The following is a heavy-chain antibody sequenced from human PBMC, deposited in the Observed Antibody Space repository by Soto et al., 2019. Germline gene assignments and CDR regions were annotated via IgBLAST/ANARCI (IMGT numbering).Heavy chain of an antibody. V-gene: IGHV1-18*01. J-gene: IGHJ4*02. D-gene: IGHD3-22*01. CDR3: ARWAYYQQSSGFFDY. CDR1: GYSFSDYG. Sequence: QVHLVQSGSEVKKPGASVKVSCKTSGYSFSDYGISWVRQAPGQGLEWMGWISAFNGNTKYEKKLQARVTMTTDTTTGTAFMELRGLRPDDTAVYYCARWAYYQQSSGFFDYWGQGTLFTVSS. CDR2: ISAFNGNT.